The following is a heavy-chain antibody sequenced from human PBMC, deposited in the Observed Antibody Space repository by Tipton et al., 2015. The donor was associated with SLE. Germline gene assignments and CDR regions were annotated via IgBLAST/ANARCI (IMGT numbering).Heavy chain of an antibody. Sequence: SLRLSCAASGFTFSSYAMSWVRQAPGKGLEWVSGMSGSGGSTYYADSVKGRFTISRDNSKNTLYLQMNSLRAEDTAVYYCARTKGSFSFDYWGQGTLVTVSS. D-gene: IGHD3-10*01. CDR2: MSGSGGST. CDR3: ARTKGSFSFDY. J-gene: IGHJ4*02. CDR1: GFTFSSYA. V-gene: IGHV3-23*01.